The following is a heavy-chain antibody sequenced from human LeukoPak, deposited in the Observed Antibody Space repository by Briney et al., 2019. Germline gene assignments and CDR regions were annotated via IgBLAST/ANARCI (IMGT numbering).Heavy chain of an antibody. CDR2: ISAYNGNT. D-gene: IGHD1-26*01. Sequence: ASVKVSCKASGYTFTGYGISWVRQAPGQGLEWMGWISAYNGNTNYAQKLQGRVTMTTDTSTSTAYMELRSLRSDDTAVYYCARAYSGSYYGIRVFDYWGQGTLVTVSS. CDR3: ARAYSGSYYGIRVFDY. CDR1: GYTFTGYG. J-gene: IGHJ4*02. V-gene: IGHV1-18*01.